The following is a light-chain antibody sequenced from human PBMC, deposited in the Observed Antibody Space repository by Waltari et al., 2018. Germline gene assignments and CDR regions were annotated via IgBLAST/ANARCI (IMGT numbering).Light chain of an antibody. CDR2: EVS. Sequence: QSALTQPASVSGSPGQSITISCTGSSNDVGSYNLVSWYQQHPGKAPKLVIYEVSKRPSGVSNRFSVSKSGDTASLTSSGLQAEDEADYYCCSYAGSSTRAFAGGTKLTVL. CDR3: CSYAGSSTRA. CDR1: SNDVGSYNL. J-gene: IGLJ2*01. V-gene: IGLV2-23*02.